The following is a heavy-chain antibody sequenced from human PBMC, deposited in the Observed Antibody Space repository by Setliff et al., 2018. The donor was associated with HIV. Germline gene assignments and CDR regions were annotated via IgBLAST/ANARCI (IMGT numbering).Heavy chain of an antibody. V-gene: IGHV1-69*05. J-gene: IGHJ4*02. CDR1: GGTFSSYA. CDR3: ARTREMVRGVITPAFDY. CDR2: IIPIFGTA. D-gene: IGHD3-10*01. Sequence: ASVKVSCKASGGTFSSYAINWVRQAPGQGLEWMGGIIPIFGTANYAQKFQGRVTITTDESTSTAYMELSSLRSEDTALYYCARTREMVRGVITPAFDYWGLGTLVTVSS.